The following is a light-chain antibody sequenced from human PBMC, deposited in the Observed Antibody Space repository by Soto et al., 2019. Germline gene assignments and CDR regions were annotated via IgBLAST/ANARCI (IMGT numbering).Light chain of an antibody. J-gene: IGKJ4*02. V-gene: IGKV3-11*01. CDR3: QQGSNWPPVT. Sequence: IVLTQCRATLSLSPEERSTLSCRASQSVSSSYLAWYQQKPGQAPRLLIFDASKRATGIPARFSGTGSGTDFTLTISSLEPEDVAVYYCQQGSNWPPVTSGEGTMVAI. CDR1: QSVSSSY. CDR2: DAS.